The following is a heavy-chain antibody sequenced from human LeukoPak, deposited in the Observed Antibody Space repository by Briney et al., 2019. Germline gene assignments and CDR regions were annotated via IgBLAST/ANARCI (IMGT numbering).Heavy chain of an antibody. CDR2: IIPILGIA. D-gene: IGHD6-13*01. CDR3: ARGGSSSWSFDY. CDR1: RGTFSSYT. J-gene: IGHJ4*02. V-gene: IGHV1-69*10. Sequence: SVKVSCKASRGTFSSYTISWVRQAPGQGLEWMGRIIPILGIANYAQKFQGRVTITADKSTSTAYMYLSSLRSEDTAVYYCARGGSSSWSFDYWGQGTLVTVSS.